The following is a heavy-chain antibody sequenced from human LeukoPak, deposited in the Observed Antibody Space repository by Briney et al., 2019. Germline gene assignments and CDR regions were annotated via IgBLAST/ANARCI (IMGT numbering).Heavy chain of an antibody. V-gene: IGHV3-33*06. D-gene: IGHD6-13*01. CDR3: AKDLSSSWYGLDY. CDR1: GFTFSSYG. Sequence: PGESLKISCAASGFTFSSYGMHWVRQAQGKGLEWVAVIWYDGSNKYYADSVKGRFTISRDNSKNTLYLQMNSLRAEDTAVYYCAKDLSSSWYGLDYWGQGTLVTVSS. J-gene: IGHJ4*02. CDR2: IWYDGSNK.